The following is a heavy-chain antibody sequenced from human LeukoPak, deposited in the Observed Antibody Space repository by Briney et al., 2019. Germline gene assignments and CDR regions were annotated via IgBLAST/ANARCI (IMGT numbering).Heavy chain of an antibody. CDR1: GGSISSYY. CDR2: IYYSGST. Sequence: PSETLSLTCTVSGGSISSYYWSWIRQPPGKGLEWIGYIYYSGSTYYNPSLKSRVTISVDKSKNQFSLKLSSVTAADTAVYYCARLGATDIWGQGTMVTVSS. D-gene: IGHD1-26*01. V-gene: IGHV4-59*12. CDR3: ARLGATDI. J-gene: IGHJ3*02.